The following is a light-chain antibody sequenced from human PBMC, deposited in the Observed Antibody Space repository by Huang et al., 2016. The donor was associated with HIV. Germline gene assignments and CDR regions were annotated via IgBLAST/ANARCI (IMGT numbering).Light chain of an antibody. CDR2: DAS. Sequence: EIVLTQSPATLSLSPGERTTLSCRASQSINNYLAWYQQKPGQAPRLLIYDASNRATGIQARFSGSGSGTDFTLTISSLEPEDFAVYYCQQRSRWPLTFGGGTKVGI. CDR3: QQRSRWPLT. CDR1: QSINNY. V-gene: IGKV3-11*01. J-gene: IGKJ4*01.